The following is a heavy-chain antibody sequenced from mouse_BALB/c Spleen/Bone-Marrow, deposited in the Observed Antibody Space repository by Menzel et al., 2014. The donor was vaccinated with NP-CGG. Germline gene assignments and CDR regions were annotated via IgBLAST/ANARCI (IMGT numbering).Heavy chain of an antibody. CDR1: GYAFSNYW. V-gene: IGHV1-80*01. D-gene: IGHD2-2*01. Sequence: VKLMESGADLVRPGSSVKISCKASGYAFSNYWMNWVKQRPGQGLEWIGQIYPGDGDTNYNGKFKGKATLTADKSSSTAYMQLSSLTSEDSAVYFCARCYGYSYYFDYWGQGTTLTVSA. CDR3: ARCYGYSYYFDY. J-gene: IGHJ2*01. CDR2: IYPGDGDT.